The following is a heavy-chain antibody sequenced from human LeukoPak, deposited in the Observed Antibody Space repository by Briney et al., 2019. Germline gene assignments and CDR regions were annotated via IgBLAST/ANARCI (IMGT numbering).Heavy chain of an antibody. CDR2: ISYDGSNK. CDR1: GFTFSSYG. CDR3: AKDMRGGIQLWLRSTTSPDY. V-gene: IGHV3-30*18. J-gene: IGHJ4*02. Sequence: GRSLRLSCAASGFTFSSYGMHWVRQAPGKGLEWVAVISYDGSNKYYADSVEGRFTISRDNSKNTLYLQMNSLRAEDTAVYYCAKDMRGGIQLWLRSTTSPDYWGQGTLVTVSS. D-gene: IGHD5-18*01.